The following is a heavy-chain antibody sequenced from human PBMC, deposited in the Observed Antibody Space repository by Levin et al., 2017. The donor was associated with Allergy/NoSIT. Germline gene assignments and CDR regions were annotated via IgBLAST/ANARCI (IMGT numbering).Heavy chain of an antibody. J-gene: IGHJ4*02. CDR1: GFTFSSYW. Sequence: GGSLRLSCAASGFTFSSYWMTWVRQAPGKGLEWVANINQGGSEKYYVDSVKGRFTISRDNSKNSLYLQMNSLKAEDTAVYYCARDRGYCSGGSCPSHNLLDYWGQGTLVTVSS. CDR2: INQGGSEK. D-gene: IGHD2-15*01. CDR3: ARDRGYCSGGSCPSHNLLDY. V-gene: IGHV3-7*01.